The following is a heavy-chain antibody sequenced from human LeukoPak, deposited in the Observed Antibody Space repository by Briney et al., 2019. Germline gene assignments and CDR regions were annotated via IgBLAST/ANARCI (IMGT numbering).Heavy chain of an antibody. CDR1: GYTFTSYS. CDR3: ARAPGIVVVPQPYYYYGMDV. CDR2: ISAYNGNT. V-gene: IGHV1-18*01. Sequence: GASVKVSCKASGYTFTSYSISWVRQAPGQGLEWMGWISAYNGNTNYAQKLQGRVTMTTDTSTSTAYMELRSLRCDDTAVYYCARAPGIVVVPQPYYYYGMDVWGQRTTVTVSS. D-gene: IGHD2-2*01. J-gene: IGHJ6*02.